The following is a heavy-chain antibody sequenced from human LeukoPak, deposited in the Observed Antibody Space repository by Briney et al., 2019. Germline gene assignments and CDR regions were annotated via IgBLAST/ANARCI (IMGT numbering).Heavy chain of an antibody. CDR3: ARQAVLGVATTDYYYMDV. CDR1: GFTFSSYS. V-gene: IGHV3-21*01. Sequence: AGSLRLSCAASGFTFSSYSMNWVRQAPGKGLEWVSSISSSSSYIYYADSVKGRFTISRDNAKNSLYLQMNSLRAEDTAVYYCARQAVLGVATTDYYYMDVWGKGTTVTVSS. CDR2: ISSSSSYI. J-gene: IGHJ6*03. D-gene: IGHD5-12*01.